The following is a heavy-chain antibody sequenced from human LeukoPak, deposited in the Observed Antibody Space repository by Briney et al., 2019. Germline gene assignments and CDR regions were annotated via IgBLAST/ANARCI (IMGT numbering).Heavy chain of an antibody. CDR1: GLSFGNYG. V-gene: IGHV3-23*01. CDR2: IGGGGHTT. CDR3: AEVESSYCRI. J-gene: IGHJ4*02. D-gene: IGHD3-10*01. Sequence: GSLRLSCVASGLSFGNYGMNWVRQAPGKGLEWVSSIGGGGHTTYYADSVRGRFTISRDNSRNSMYLQMSSLRAEDTAIYYCAEVESSYCRIWGQGTLVTVSS.